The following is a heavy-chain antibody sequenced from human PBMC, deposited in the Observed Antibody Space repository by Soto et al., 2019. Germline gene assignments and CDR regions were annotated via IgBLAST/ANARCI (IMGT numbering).Heavy chain of an antibody. J-gene: IGHJ4*02. D-gene: IGHD4-4*01. CDR1: GFTFSSYG. CDR2: IWYDGDIK. CDR3: AKDPTTVIRGYFDF. V-gene: IGHV3-33*06. Sequence: PGGSLRLSYAASGFTFSSYGMHWVRQAPGKGLEWVAVIWYDGDIKYYADSVKGRFSISRDNSKNTLYLQMNSLRAEDTAVYYCAKDPTTVIRGYFDFWGQGSLVTVSS.